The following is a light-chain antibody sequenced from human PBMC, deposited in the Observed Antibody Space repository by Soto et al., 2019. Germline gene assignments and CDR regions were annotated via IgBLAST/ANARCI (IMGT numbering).Light chain of an antibody. V-gene: IGLV2-14*01. Sequence: QSALTQPASVSGSPGQSITISCTGTSSDVGGYNYVSWYQQHPGKAPKLMIYDVSNRPSGVFNRFSGSKSGNTASRTISGLQTADEADYYCSSYTSSSTLMVFGGGTKVTVL. J-gene: IGLJ2*01. CDR3: SSYTSSSTLMV. CDR1: SSDVGGYNY. CDR2: DVS.